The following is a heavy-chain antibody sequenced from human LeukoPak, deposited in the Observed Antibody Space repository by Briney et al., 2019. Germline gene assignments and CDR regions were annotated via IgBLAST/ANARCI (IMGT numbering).Heavy chain of an antibody. Sequence: GGSLRLSCAASGFTLSSYWMHWVRQAPGKGLVWVSRINSDGSTTSYADSVKGRFTISRDNAKNTLYLQMNSLRGEDTAVYYCASSKGGYNWFDPWGQGTLVTVSS. J-gene: IGHJ5*02. CDR3: ASSKGGYNWFDP. D-gene: IGHD3-16*01. CDR2: INSDGSTT. V-gene: IGHV3-74*01. CDR1: GFTLSSYW.